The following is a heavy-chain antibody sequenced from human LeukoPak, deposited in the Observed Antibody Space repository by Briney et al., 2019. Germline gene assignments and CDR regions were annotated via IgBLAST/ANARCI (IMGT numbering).Heavy chain of an antibody. V-gene: IGHV3-66*04. CDR3: ARHRSSWLIDY. Sequence: HAGGSLRLSCAASGFTVSSNYMSWVRQAPGKGLEWVSVIYSGGSTYYADSVKGRFTISRDNSKNTLYLQMNSLRAEDTAVYYCARHRSSWLIDYWGQGTLVTVSS. D-gene: IGHD6-6*01. J-gene: IGHJ4*02. CDR2: IYSGGST. CDR1: GFTVSSNY.